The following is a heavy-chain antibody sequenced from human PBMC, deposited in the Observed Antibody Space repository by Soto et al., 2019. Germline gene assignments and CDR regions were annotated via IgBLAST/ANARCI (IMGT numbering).Heavy chain of an antibody. V-gene: IGHV4-31*03. CDR3: ARDLLFRGFYGMDV. CDR2: IYYSGST. J-gene: IGHJ6*02. CDR1: GGSISSGGYY. D-gene: IGHD3-10*01. Sequence: QVQLQESGPGLVKPSQTLSLTCTVSGGSISSGGYYWSWIRQHPEKGLEWIGYIYYSGSTYYNPALKSRGTISVDTSKNQFSLKLSSVTAADTAVYYCARDLLFRGFYGMDVWGQGTTVTVSS.